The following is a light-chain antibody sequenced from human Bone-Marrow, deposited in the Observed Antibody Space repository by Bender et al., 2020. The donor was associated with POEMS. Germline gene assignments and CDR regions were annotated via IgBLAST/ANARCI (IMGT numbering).Light chain of an antibody. CDR1: SSDVGGYNY. V-gene: IGLV2-8*01. Sequence: QSALTQPPSASGSPGQSVTISCTGTSSDVGGYNYVSWYQQHPGKAPKLMIYEVSKRPSGVPDRFSGSKSGNTASLTVSGLQAEDEADYYCSSYARSTFYVFGTGTKVTVL. CDR2: EVS. CDR3: SSYARSTFYV. J-gene: IGLJ1*01.